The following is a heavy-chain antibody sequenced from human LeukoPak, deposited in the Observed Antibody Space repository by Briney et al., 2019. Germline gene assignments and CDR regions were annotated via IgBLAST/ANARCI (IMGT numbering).Heavy chain of an antibody. CDR2: ISYDGSNK. CDR3: AKMRFLGWFDAFDI. J-gene: IGHJ3*02. CDR1: GFTFSSYG. D-gene: IGHD3-3*01. V-gene: IGHV3-30*18. Sequence: PGRSLRLSCAASGFTFSSYGMHWVRQAPGKGLEWVAVISYDGSNKYYSDSVKGRFTISRDSSKNTLYLQMNSLRAEDTAVYYCAKMRFLGWFDAFDIWGQGTMVTVSS.